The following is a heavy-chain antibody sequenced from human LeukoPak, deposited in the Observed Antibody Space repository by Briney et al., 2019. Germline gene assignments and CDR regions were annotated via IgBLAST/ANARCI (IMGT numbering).Heavy chain of an antibody. CDR1: GGSISSGGYS. V-gene: IGHV4-30-2*01. J-gene: IGHJ4*02. D-gene: IGHD3-10*01. CDR3: ARTNSDPYFDY. Sequence: SETLSLTCAVYGGSISSGGYSWSWIRQPPGKGLEWIGYIYHSGSTYYNPSLKSRVTISVDRSKNQFSLKLSSVTAADTAVYYCARTNSDPYFDYWGQGTLVTVSS. CDR2: IYHSGST.